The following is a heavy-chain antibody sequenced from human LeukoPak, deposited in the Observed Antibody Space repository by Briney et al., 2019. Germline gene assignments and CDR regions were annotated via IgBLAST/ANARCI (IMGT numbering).Heavy chain of an antibody. CDR1: GFTFSSYW. V-gene: IGHV3-7*01. CDR3: ARVLDEDFGVVIAFDI. J-gene: IGHJ3*02. Sequence: GGSLRLSCAASGFTFSSYWMSWVRQAPGKGLEWVANIKQDGSEKYYVDSVKGRFTISRDNAKNSLYLQMNSLRAEDTAVYYCARVLDEDFGVVIAFDIWGQGTMVTVSS. CDR2: IKQDGSEK. D-gene: IGHD3-3*01.